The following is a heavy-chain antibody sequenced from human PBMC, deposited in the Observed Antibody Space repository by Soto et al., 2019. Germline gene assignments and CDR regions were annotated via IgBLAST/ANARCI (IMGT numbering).Heavy chain of an antibody. V-gene: IGHV3-30*03. D-gene: IGHD6-19*01. Sequence: VQLVESGGGVVQPGRSLRLSCAASGFTFSDYAMHWVRQAPGKGLEWVAVVSHDGRNTHYADSVKGRFTISRDSSKNTVSLERTSLRAGETAGYYCARGGRQWLVTSDFNYWGQGALVTVSS. CDR1: GFTFSDYA. J-gene: IGHJ4*02. CDR3: ARGGRQWLVTSDFNY. CDR2: VSHDGRNT.